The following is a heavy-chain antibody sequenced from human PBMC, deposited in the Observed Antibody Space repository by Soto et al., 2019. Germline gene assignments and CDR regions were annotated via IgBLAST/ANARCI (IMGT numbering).Heavy chain of an antibody. CDR1: ENTFSSYY. J-gene: IGHJ4*02. V-gene: IGHV1-46*03. D-gene: IGHD2-21*02. Sequence: VASVKVSCKASENTFSSYYLHWVRQAPGQGLEWMGMIHPSGGGATYAQKFLGRVTMTRDTSTSTVFMELSSLRSEDTAIYYCSRGGHITVVTASFDFWGQGTLVTVSS. CDR2: IHPSGGGA. CDR3: SRGGHITVVTASFDF.